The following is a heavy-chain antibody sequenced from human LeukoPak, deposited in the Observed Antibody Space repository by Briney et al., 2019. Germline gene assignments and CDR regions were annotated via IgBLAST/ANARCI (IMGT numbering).Heavy chain of an antibody. CDR3: ARVGSGSYYMFDFDY. CDR1: GFTVSSSY. V-gene: IGHV3-66*01. D-gene: IGHD3-10*01. CDR2: IYSGGST. J-gene: IGHJ4*02. Sequence: GGSLRLSCAASGFTVSSSYMSWVRQAPGKGLEWVSVIYSGGSTYYADSVKGRFTISRDNSKNTLYLQMNSLRAEDTAVYYCARVGSGSYYMFDFDYWGQGTLVTVSS.